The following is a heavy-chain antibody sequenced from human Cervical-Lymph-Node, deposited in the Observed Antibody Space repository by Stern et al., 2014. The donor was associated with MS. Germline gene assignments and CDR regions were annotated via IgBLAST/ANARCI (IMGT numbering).Heavy chain of an antibody. J-gene: IGHJ4*02. D-gene: IGHD6-13*01. CDR1: GFSFSRYA. Sequence: VQLEESGGGVVQPGRSLRLSCAASGFSFSRYAMHWVRQAPGKGLEWVALIWNDERNPSYADSVTGRFTISRDNFKNTRYLQMNSLRAEDTAVYYCASAYSSSHYYFDYWGQGTLVTVSS. CDR3: ASAYSSSHYYFDY. CDR2: IWNDERNP. V-gene: IGHV3-33*01.